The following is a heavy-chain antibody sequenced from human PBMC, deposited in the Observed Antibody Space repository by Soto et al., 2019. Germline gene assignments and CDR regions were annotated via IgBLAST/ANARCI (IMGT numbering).Heavy chain of an antibody. Sequence: EVQLLESGGGLEQPGGSPRLSCAASGFTFSSYAMSWVRQAPGKGLEWVSVISGSGGSTFYANSVKGRFTISRDNSKNTLYLQINSLRAEYTAVYYCVKGSNDFWSGYRANYYYYYMDVWGKGTTVTVSS. CDR1: GFTFSSYA. CDR2: ISGSGGST. D-gene: IGHD3-3*01. J-gene: IGHJ6*03. CDR3: VKGSNDFWSGYRANYYYYYMDV. V-gene: IGHV3-23*01.